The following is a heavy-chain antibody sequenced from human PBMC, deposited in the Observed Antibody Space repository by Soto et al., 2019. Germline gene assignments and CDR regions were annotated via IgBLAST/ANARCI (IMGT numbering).Heavy chain of an antibody. CDR1: GFTFSSYA. Sequence: EVQLLESGGGLVQPGGSLRLSCAASGFTFSSYAMSWVRQAPGKGLEWVSAISGSGGSTYYADSVKGRFTISRDNSKNTLYLQMNSLRAEDTAVYYCAKGRRDGYKQPYYFDYWGQGTLVTVSS. V-gene: IGHV3-23*01. J-gene: IGHJ4*02. D-gene: IGHD5-12*01. CDR2: ISGSGGST. CDR3: AKGRRDGYKQPYYFDY.